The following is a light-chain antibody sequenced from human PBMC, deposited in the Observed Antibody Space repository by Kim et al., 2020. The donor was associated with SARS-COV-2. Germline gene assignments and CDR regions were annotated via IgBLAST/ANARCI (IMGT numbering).Light chain of an antibody. Sequence: WAPGKNPNPAPQASQSVSKSLGWYQQKTGQAPRLLIYDAYNRATGIPARFSGSGSGTDFTLTISSLEPEEFAVYYCQQRSKWPLTFGGGTKVEIK. CDR2: DAY. V-gene: IGKV3-11*01. CDR1: QSVSKS. CDR3: QQRSKWPLT. J-gene: IGKJ4*01.